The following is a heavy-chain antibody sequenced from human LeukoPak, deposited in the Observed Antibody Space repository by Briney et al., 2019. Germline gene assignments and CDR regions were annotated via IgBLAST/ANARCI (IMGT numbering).Heavy chain of an antibody. CDR2: IYYSGST. D-gene: IGHD6-19*01. V-gene: IGHV4-39*01. Sequence: PSETQSLTCAVSGGSISSSSYYWGWIRQPPGKGLEWNGSIYYSGSTYYNPSLKSRVTISVDTSKNQFSLKLSSVTAADTAVYYCARRDSSGWNWFDPWGQGTLVTVSS. CDR3: ARRDSSGWNWFDP. J-gene: IGHJ5*02. CDR1: GGSISSSSYY.